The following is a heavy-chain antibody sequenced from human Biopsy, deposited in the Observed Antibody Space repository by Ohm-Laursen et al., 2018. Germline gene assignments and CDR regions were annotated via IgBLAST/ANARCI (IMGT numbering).Heavy chain of an antibody. V-gene: IGHV1-2*02. CDR2: FSPSSGGA. CDR3: ARDIMNPIGGLVARSDVFDV. D-gene: IGHD3-16*02. CDR1: GYTFTDYF. Sequence: ASAKVSCKASGYTFTDYFLHWGRQAPGPGPEGMGWFSPSSGGANYAQKFQGRVPMIRDTSATTGYMELSSLRSDDTAVYYCARDIMNPIGGLVARSDVFDVWGQGTMVTVSS. J-gene: IGHJ3*01.